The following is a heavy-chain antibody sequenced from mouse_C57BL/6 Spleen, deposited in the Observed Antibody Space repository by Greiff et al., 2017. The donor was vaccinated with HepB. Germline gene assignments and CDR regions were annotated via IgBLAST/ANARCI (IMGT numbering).Heavy chain of an antibody. D-gene: IGHD2-4*01. J-gene: IGHJ3*01. CDR1: GFTFSSYG. CDR2: ISSGGSYT. V-gene: IGHV5-6*01. CDR3: VSTMITAPSFAY. Sequence: EVMLVESGGDLVKPGGSLKLSCAASGFTFSSYGLSWVRQTPDKRLEWVATISSGGSYTYYPDSVKGRFTISRDNAKNTLDLQMSSLKSEDTAMYYCVSTMITAPSFAYWGQGTLVTVSA.